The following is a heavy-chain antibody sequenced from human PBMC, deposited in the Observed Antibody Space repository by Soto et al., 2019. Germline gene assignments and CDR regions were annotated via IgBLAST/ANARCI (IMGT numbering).Heavy chain of an antibody. CDR2: IIPNSGGT. J-gene: IGHJ4*02. CDR1: GYTFTGYY. Sequence: QVQLVQSGAEVKKPGASVKVSCKASGYTFTGYYMHWVRQAPGQGLEWMGWIIPNSGGTNYAQKLQGGVTMTRDTSISTAYMELSRLRSDDTAVYYWAREGYSSSWSLNYWGQGTLVTVSS. D-gene: IGHD6-13*01. CDR3: AREGYSSSWSLNY. V-gene: IGHV1-2*02.